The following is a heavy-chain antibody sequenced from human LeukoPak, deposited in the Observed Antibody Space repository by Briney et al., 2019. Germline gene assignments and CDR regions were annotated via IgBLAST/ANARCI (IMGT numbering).Heavy chain of an antibody. CDR1: GYSFTSYW. Sequence: GESLKISCKGSGYSFTSYWIGWVRQMPGKGLEWMGIIYPGDSDTRYSPSFQGQVTISADKSISTAYLQWSSLKASDIAMYYCARLTIFGVVTTYFDYWGQGTLVTVSS. D-gene: IGHD3-3*01. CDR3: ARLTIFGVVTTYFDY. V-gene: IGHV5-51*01. CDR2: IYPGDSDT. J-gene: IGHJ4*02.